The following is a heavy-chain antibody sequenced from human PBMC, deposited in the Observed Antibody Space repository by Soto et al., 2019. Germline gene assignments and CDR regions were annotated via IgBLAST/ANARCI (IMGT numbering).Heavy chain of an antibody. CDR3: AKDVSGWSAGDSPFPVDQ. CDR1: GFSFDDYA. J-gene: IGHJ4*02. Sequence: DVHLVESGGGLVQPGRSLRLSCGASGFSFDDYAMHWVRQAPGKGLEWVASIGWNSVNRDYADSVKGRFTISRDNAKNSLYLQMNSLRAEATALYYCAKDVSGWSAGDSPFPVDQWGQGTLVTVSS. V-gene: IGHV3-9*01. D-gene: IGHD6-19*01. CDR2: IGWNSVNR.